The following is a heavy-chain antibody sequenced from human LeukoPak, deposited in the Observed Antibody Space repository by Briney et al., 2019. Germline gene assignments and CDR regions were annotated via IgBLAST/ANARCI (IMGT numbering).Heavy chain of an antibody. Sequence: GGSLRLSCAASGFTFSSYAMSWVRQAPGKGLEWVSAISGSGGSTYYADSVKGRFTISRDNSKNTLYQQMNSLRAEDTAVYYCAKDRLPWFGECFYYWGQGTLVTVSS. D-gene: IGHD3-10*01. J-gene: IGHJ4*02. CDR3: AKDRLPWFGECFYY. CDR1: GFTFSSYA. CDR2: ISGSGGST. V-gene: IGHV3-23*01.